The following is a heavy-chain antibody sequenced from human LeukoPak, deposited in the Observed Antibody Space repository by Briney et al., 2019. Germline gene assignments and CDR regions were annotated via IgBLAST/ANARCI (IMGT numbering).Heavy chain of an antibody. V-gene: IGHV3-21*01. CDR2: ISSSSSYI. CDR3: ARDGRIWYYYDSSGYYHGAFDI. CDR1: GFTFSSYS. J-gene: IGHJ3*02. D-gene: IGHD3-22*01. Sequence: EGSLRLSCAASGFTFSSYSMDWVRQAPGKGLEWVSSISSSSSYIYYADSVKGRFTISRDNAKNSLYLQMNSLRAEDTAVYYCARDGRIWYYYDSSGYYHGAFDIWGQGTMVTVSS.